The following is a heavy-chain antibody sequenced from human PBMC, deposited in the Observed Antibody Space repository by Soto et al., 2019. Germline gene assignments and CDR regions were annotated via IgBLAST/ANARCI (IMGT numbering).Heavy chain of an antibody. CDR1: GYSFTSYW. CDR2: IYPGDSDT. V-gene: IGHV5-51*01. D-gene: IGHD3-16*02. CDR3: ARLEDYIWGSYRCTLDY. Sequence: GESLKISCKGSGYSFTSYWIGWVRQMPGKGLEWMGIIYPGDSDTRYSPSFQGQVTISADKSISTAYLQWSSLKASDTAMYYCARLEDYIWGSYRCTLDYWGQGTLVTVSS. J-gene: IGHJ4*02.